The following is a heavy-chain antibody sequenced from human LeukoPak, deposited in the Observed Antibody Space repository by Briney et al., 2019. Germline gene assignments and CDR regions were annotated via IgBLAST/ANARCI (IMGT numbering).Heavy chain of an antibody. D-gene: IGHD3/OR15-3a*01. Sequence: PGGSLRLSCAASEFTFSSYAMHWVRQAPGKGLEWVALVSNDGGDKYYADSVKGRFTISRDNSKNTLYLQMNSLRGEDTDVYYCAKAHLLDWLLPFDYWGQGTLVTVSS. V-gene: IGHV3-30*18. J-gene: IGHJ4*02. CDR1: EFTFSSYA. CDR3: AKAHLLDWLLPFDY. CDR2: VSNDGGDK.